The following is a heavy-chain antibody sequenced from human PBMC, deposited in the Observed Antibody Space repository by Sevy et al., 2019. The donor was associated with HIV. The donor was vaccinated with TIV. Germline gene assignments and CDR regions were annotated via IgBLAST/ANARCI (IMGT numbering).Heavy chain of an antibody. D-gene: IGHD5-18*01. CDR2: INPNSSDT. CDR1: GYTFSDHF. Sequence: ASVKVSCKASGYTFSDHFIHWVRQAPGQGLEWMGWINPNSSDTKYAQHFHGRVTLTRDTSIGSGYMELTSLSSDDTAVYYCATHGGYRYGSLLDYWGQGTLVTVSS. V-gene: IGHV1-2*02. CDR3: ATHGGYRYGSLLDY. J-gene: IGHJ4*02.